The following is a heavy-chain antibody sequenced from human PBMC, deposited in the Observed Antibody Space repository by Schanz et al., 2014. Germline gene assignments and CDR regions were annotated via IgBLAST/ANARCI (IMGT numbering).Heavy chain of an antibody. J-gene: IGHJ3*02. V-gene: IGHV3-33*08. Sequence: QVQLVESGGGVVQPGRSLRLSCAASGFNFSNYDIHWVRQAPGKGLEWVALIYYNGTNKYYADSVKGRFTISRDNSKNTLYLQMNSLRAEDTAVYYCAGAVATIRADSFDIWGQGTMVAVSS. D-gene: IGHD5-12*01. CDR3: AGAVATIRADSFDI. CDR1: GFNFSNYD. CDR2: IYYNGTNK.